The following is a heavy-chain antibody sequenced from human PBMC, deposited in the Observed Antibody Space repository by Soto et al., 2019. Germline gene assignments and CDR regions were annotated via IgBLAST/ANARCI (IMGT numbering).Heavy chain of an antibody. CDR3: AREASENRGWYVY. V-gene: IGHV1-69*01. CDR2: IIPIFGTA. Sequence: QVQLVQSGAEVKKPGSSVKVSCKASGGTFSSYAINWVRQAPGQGLEWMGGIIPIFGTANYAQKFQGRVTLTADESTSTAYMELSSLRSEDTAVYYCAREASENRGWYVYWGQGTLVTVSS. J-gene: IGHJ4*02. CDR1: GGTFSSYA. D-gene: IGHD6-19*01.